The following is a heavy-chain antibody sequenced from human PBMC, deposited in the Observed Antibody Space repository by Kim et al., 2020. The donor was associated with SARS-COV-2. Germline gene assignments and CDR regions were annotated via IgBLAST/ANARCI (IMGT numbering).Heavy chain of an antibody. CDR1: GGSISSYY. CDR3: ARAIPLHPVRGGMDV. Sequence: SETLSLTCTVSGGSISSYYWSWIRQPPGKGLEWIGYIYYSGSTNYNPSLKSRVTISVDTSKNQFSLKLSSVTAADTAVYYCARAIPLHPVRGGMDVWGQGTTVTVSS. J-gene: IGHJ6*02. CDR2: IYYSGST. V-gene: IGHV4-59*01. D-gene: IGHD3-10*01.